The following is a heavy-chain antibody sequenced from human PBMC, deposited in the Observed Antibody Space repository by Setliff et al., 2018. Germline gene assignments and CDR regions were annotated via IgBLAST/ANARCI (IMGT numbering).Heavy chain of an antibody. D-gene: IGHD2-15*01. Sequence: GGSLRLSCAASGFTFNAYAMSWVRQAPGKGLEWVSGINWNGGSTGYADSVKGRFTISRDNSKNTLYLQMNSLRAEDTAVYYCARDPGRYCSGGSCYNRDVWGQGTLVTVSS. V-gene: IGHV3-20*04. CDR2: INWNGGST. CDR1: GFTFNAYA. J-gene: IGHJ4*02. CDR3: ARDPGRYCSGGSCYNRDV.